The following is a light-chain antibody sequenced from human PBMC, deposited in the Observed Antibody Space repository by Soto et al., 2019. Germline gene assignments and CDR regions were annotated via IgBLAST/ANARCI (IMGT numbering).Light chain of an antibody. V-gene: IGLV2-14*03. CDR2: DVS. CDR3: CSYTSFSTYV. CDR1: SIDVGGTNH. J-gene: IGLJ1*01. Sequence: QPVLTQPASVSGSPGQSITISCSGTSIDVGGTNHVSWYLQHPGEAPKLIMYDVSNRPSGVSDRFFGSKADNTATLTVSGLQAEDEADYYCCSYTSFSTYVLGTGTKLTVL.